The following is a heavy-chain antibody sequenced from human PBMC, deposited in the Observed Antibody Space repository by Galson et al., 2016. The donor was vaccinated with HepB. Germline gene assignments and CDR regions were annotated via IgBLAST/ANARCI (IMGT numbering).Heavy chain of an antibody. Sequence: SVKVSCKASGGTFSTFSSYAMSWVRQAPGQGLEWMGGIIPMFGTANYAQTFLGRVTITADESTSTAYMELSSLRSEDRAVYYCARAWSSWYVNQHYYYGMDVWGQGTTVTVSS. V-gene: IGHV1-69*13. J-gene: IGHJ6*02. D-gene: IGHD6-13*01. CDR3: ARAWSSWYVNQHYYYGMDV. CDR1: GGTFSTFSSYA. CDR2: IIPMFGTA.